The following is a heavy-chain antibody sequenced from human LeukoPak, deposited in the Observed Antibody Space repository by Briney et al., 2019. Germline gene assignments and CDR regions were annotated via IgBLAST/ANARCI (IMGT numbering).Heavy chain of an antibody. Sequence: GGSLRLSCAASGFTFSSYWMSWVRQAPGKGLEWVSSISSSCSYRYYEESVKGRFSISRDNARNSLYLQMNSLRAEDTAVYYCARDSPNEAILWWSIDYWGQGTLVTVSS. J-gene: IGHJ4*02. V-gene: IGHV3-21*01. CDR3: ARDSPNEAILWWSIDY. D-gene: IGHD2-21*01. CDR1: GFTFSSYW. CDR2: ISSSCSYR.